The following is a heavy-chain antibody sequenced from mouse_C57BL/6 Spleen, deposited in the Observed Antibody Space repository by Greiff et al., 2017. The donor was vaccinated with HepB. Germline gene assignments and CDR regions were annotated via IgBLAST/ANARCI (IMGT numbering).Heavy chain of an antibody. J-gene: IGHJ2*01. Sequence: QVQLQQSGPELVKPGASVKISCKASGYAFSSSWMNWVKQRPGKGLEWIGRIYPGDGDTNYNGKFKGKATLTADKSSSTAYMQLSSLTSEDSAVYYCARAPSYGSSLYYFDYWGQGTTLKVSS. V-gene: IGHV1-82*01. CDR3: ARAPSYGSSLYYFDY. D-gene: IGHD1-1*01. CDR2: IYPGDGDT. CDR1: GYAFSSSW.